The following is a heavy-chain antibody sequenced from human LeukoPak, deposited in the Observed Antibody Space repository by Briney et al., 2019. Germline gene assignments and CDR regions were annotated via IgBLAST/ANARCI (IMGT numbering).Heavy chain of an antibody. CDR1: GGSISSGDYS. CDR3: AREGDFWSGSFDY. CDR2: ISHSGSP. Sequence: PSETLSLTCAVSGGSISSGDYSWSWIRQPPGKGLEWIGYISHSGSPSYNPSLKSRVTLSVDRSKNQFSLKLNSVTAADTAVYYCAREGDFWSGSFDYWGQGTLVTVSS. V-gene: IGHV4-30-2*01. D-gene: IGHD3-3*01. J-gene: IGHJ4*02.